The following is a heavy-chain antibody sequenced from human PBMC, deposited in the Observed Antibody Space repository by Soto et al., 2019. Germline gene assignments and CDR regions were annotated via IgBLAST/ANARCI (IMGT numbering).Heavy chain of an antibody. CDR1: GYNLTDLA. V-gene: IGHV1-24*01. Sequence: VASVKVSCKVSGYNLTDLAMHWVRQAPGKGLEWMGGFNPEDTERISAQKFQGRVTMTEDTSADTAYMELSGLRPDDTAVYYCVTDESEYFDSWGQGTLVTVSS. CDR2: FNPEDTER. J-gene: IGHJ4*02. CDR3: VTDESEYFDS.